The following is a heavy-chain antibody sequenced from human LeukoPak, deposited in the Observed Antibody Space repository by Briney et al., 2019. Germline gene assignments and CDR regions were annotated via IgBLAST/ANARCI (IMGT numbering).Heavy chain of an antibody. CDR3: ARGLSYDSSGYYYDSKYYFDY. D-gene: IGHD3-22*01. V-gene: IGHV1-46*01. Sequence: GASVKVSCKASGYTFTSYYMHWVRQAPGQGLEWMGIINPSGGSTSYAQRFQGRVTMTRDMSTSTVYVELSSLRSEDTAVYYCARGLSYDSSGYYYDSKYYFDYWGQETLVTVSS. J-gene: IGHJ4*02. CDR2: INPSGGST. CDR1: GYTFTSYY.